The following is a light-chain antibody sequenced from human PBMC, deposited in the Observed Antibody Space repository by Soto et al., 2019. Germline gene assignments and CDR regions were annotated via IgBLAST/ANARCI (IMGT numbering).Light chain of an antibody. V-gene: IGLV2-23*02. CDR2: EVS. CDR1: SSDVGSYNL. CDR3: CSYAGSRTHVL. Sequence: QSALTQPASVSGSPGQSITISCIGTSSDVGSYNLVSWYQQHPGKAPKVLIYEVSERPSGVSNRFSGSKSGNTASLTISGLQAEDEAEYYFCSYAGSRTHVLFGGGTKHTVL. J-gene: IGLJ2*01.